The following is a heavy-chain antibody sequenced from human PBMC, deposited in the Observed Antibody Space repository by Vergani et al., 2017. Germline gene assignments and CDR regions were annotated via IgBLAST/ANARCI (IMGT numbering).Heavy chain of an antibody. CDR2: ISPYNGNN. V-gene: IGHV1-18*01. D-gene: IGHD4-17*01. J-gene: IGHJ6*02. CDR1: VYTFTSYG. CDR3: ARDPHGDYGNYYYYGMDV. Sequence: QVQLVQSGAEVKKPGAPVKVSCKASVYTFTSYGTSWVRQAPGKGVGWRGWISPYNGNNNLARRLQGRVTMTTDTSTSTAYMELETLRSDDTAVYYCARDPHGDYGNYYYYGMDVWGQGTTVTVSS.